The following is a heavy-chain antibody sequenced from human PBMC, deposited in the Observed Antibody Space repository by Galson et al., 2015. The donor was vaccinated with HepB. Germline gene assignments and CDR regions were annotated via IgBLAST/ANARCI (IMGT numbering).Heavy chain of an antibody. Sequence: PALVKPTQTLTLTCTFSGFSLSTSGVGVGWIRQPPGKALEWLAVIHWDNERQYNPSLNGRLHITKDTSKNQVVLTVTNVDPADTATYHCAHRRSSGTLGWHFPYWGQGALVTVSS. CDR3: AHRRSSGTLGWHFPY. CDR1: GFSLSTSGVG. V-gene: IGHV2-5*02. D-gene: IGHD6-13*01. CDR2: IHWDNER. J-gene: IGHJ4*02.